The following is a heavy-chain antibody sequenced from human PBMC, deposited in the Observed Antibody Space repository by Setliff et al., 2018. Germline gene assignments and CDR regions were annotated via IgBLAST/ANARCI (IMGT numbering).Heavy chain of an antibody. Sequence: GGSLRLSCAASGFTFSSYWMSWVRQAPGKGLEWVANIKQDGSEKYYVDSVKGRFTISRDNAKNSLYLQMNSLRAEDTAVYYCASRDCGGDCYPYYYYGMDVWGQGTTVTVSS. D-gene: IGHD2-21*02. J-gene: IGHJ6*02. CDR2: IKQDGSEK. V-gene: IGHV3-7*01. CDR1: GFTFSSYW. CDR3: ASRDCGGDCYPYYYYGMDV.